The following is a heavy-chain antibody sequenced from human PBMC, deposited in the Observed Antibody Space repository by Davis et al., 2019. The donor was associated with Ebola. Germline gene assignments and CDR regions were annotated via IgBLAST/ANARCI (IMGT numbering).Heavy chain of an antibody. V-gene: IGHV1-18*01. CDR2: ISAYNGNT. CDR3: ARGRGKDYYYYMDV. J-gene: IGHJ6*03. Sequence: ASVKVSCKASGYTFTSYGISWVRQAPGQGLEWMGWISAYNGNTNYAQKLQGRVTMTTDTSTSTAYMELSSLRSEDTAVYYCARGRGKDYYYYMDVWGKGTTVTVSS. CDR1: GYTFTSYG.